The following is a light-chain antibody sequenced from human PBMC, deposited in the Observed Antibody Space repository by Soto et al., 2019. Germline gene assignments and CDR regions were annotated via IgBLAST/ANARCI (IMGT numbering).Light chain of an antibody. J-gene: IGLJ1*01. CDR1: SSDGGGYNY. V-gene: IGLV2-14*01. CDR3: SSYTRSSAPYV. Sequence: QSVLTQPASVSGSPGQSITISCTGTSSDGGGYNYVSWYQQHPVKGPKLMIYDVTNRPSGVSDRFSGSKSGNTASLTISGLQAEDEADYYCSSYTRSSAPYVFGTGTKVTVL. CDR2: DVT.